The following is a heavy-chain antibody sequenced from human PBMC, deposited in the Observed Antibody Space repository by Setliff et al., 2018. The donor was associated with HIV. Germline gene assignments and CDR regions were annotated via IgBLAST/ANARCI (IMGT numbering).Heavy chain of an antibody. Sequence: SETLSLTCSVSGGSISSSNYYGGWIRQPPGKGLEWIGSFYYSGNTYYSPSLKSRVTISIDTSKNQFSLKLRSVTAADTAVYYCARVGYHGSGRYSFDYWGQGTLVTVSS. V-gene: IGHV4-39*07. CDR3: ARVGYHGSGRYSFDY. CDR1: GGSISSSNYY. CDR2: FYYSGNT. J-gene: IGHJ4*02. D-gene: IGHD3-10*01.